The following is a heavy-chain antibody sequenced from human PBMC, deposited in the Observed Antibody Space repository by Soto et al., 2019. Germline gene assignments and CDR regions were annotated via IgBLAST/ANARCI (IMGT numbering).Heavy chain of an antibody. CDR1: GDSITSHDFY. CDR3: ARPVWVTTDRDAFDI. D-gene: IGHD4-17*01. CDR2: ISHSGDT. Sequence: PSETLSLTCTVSGDSITSHDFYWGWIRRPPGQGLEWIGSISHSGDTIYNPPLKSRVTMSLDASKNQFSLKLSSVTAADTAVYYCARPVWVTTDRDAFDIWGQGTMVTVSS. J-gene: IGHJ3*02. V-gene: IGHV4-39*07.